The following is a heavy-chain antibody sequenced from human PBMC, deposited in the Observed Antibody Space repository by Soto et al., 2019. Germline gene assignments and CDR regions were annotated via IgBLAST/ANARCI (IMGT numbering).Heavy chain of an antibody. Sequence: EVQLLESGGGLVQPGESLRLSCAASGFTFSSYAMSWVRQAPGKGLEWVSAITGSGGSSYHADSAKGRFTISRDNSKNTRYLQMNSLRVEDTAVYYCAKASLGYCSSTTCYPLNYWGQGTLVTVSS. CDR1: GFTFSSYA. V-gene: IGHV3-23*01. CDR2: ITGSGGSS. D-gene: IGHD2-2*01. J-gene: IGHJ4*02. CDR3: AKASLGYCSSTTCYPLNY.